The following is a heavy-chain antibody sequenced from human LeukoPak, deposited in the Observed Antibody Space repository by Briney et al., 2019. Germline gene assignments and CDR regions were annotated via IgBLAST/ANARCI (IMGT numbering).Heavy chain of an antibody. V-gene: IGHV4-4*07. J-gene: IGHJ4*02. CDR3: ARDRGTIFRVANELDY. D-gene: IGHD3-3*01. CDR2: IYTSGGT. Sequence: PSETLSLTCTVSGGSISSYYWSWIRQPAGKGLEWIGRIYTSGGTNYNPSLKSRVTMSVDTSKNQFSLKLSSVTAADTAVYYCARDRGTIFRVANELDYWGQGTLVTVSS. CDR1: GGSISSYY.